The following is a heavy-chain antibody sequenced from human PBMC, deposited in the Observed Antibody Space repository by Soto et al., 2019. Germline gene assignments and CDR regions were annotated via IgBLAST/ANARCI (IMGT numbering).Heavy chain of an antibody. CDR1: GYTLTELS. D-gene: IGHD6-13*01. Sequence: ASVKASSKVSGYTLTELSRHWVRQAPGKGLEWMGGFDPEDGETIYAQKFQGRVTMTEDTSTDTAYMELSSLRSEDTAVYYCATPNGAAGTLKYYYYGMDVWGQGTTVTVSS. J-gene: IGHJ6*02. CDR2: FDPEDGET. CDR3: ATPNGAAGTLKYYYYGMDV. V-gene: IGHV1-24*01.